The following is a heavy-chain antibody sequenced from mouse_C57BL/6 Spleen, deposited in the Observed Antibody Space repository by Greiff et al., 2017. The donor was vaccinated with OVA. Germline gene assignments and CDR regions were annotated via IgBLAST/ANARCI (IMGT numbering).Heavy chain of an antibody. V-gene: IGHV1-5*01. CDR1: GYTFTSYW. J-gene: IGHJ4*01. D-gene: IGHD2-1*01. CDR3: ARGIYYGYAMDY. Sequence: EVQLQQSGTVLARPGASVKMSCKTSGYTFTSYWMHWVKQRPGQGLEWIGAIYPGNSDTSYNQKFKGKAKLTAVTSASTAYMELSSLTSEDSAVYYCARGIYYGYAMDYWGQGTSVTVSS. CDR2: IYPGNSDT.